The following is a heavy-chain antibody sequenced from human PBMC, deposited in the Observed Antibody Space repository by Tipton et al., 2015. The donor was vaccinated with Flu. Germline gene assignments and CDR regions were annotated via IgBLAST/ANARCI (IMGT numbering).Heavy chain of an antibody. J-gene: IGHJ3*02. Sequence: TLSLTCTVSGGSISSSSYYWGWIRQPPGKGLEWIGYIYYSGSTNYNPSLKSRVTISVDTSKNQFSLKLSSVTAADTAVYYCARGSPQWLEGGDAFDIWGQGTMVTVSS. D-gene: IGHD6-19*01. CDR3: ARGSPQWLEGGDAFDI. CDR1: GGSISSSSYY. V-gene: IGHV4-61*05. CDR2: IYYSGST.